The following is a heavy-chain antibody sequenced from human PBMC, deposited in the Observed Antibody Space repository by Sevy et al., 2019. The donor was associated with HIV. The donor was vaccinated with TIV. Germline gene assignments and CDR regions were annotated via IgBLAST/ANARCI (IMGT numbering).Heavy chain of an antibody. V-gene: IGHV3-7*01. CDR3: ARLSSPMPDSGWYDFFDH. J-gene: IGHJ4*02. CDR1: GFTFRTYW. CDR2: IKPDGSDK. D-gene: IGHD6-19*01. Sequence: GGSLRLSCAASGFTFRTYWMSWVRQAPGKGLEWVANIKPDGSDKNYMDSVKGRFTISRDNAKNSLYLHLSSPRAEDTAVYYCARLSSPMPDSGWYDFFDHWGQGTLVTVSS.